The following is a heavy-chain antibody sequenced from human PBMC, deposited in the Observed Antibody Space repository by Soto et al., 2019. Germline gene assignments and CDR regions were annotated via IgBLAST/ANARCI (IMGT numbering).Heavy chain of an antibody. CDR2: INWNGGST. D-gene: IGHD3-22*01. J-gene: IGHJ4*02. CDR1: GFTFDDYG. Sequence: PGGSLRLSCAASGFTFDDYGMSWVRQAPGKGLEWVSGINWNGGSTGYADSVKGRFTISRDNAKNSLYLQMNSLRAEDTALYYCAIENPYDSSGYYELGYWGQGTLVTVSS. V-gene: IGHV3-20*04. CDR3: AIENPYDSSGYYELGY.